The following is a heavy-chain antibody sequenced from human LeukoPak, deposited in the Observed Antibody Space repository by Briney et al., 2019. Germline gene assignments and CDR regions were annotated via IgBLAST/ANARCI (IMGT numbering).Heavy chain of an antibody. Sequence: SETLSLTCTVSGGSISSYYWSWIRQPPGKGLEWIGYIYYSGSTNYNPSLKSRVTISVDTSKNQFSLKLSSVTAADTAVYYCARGRCSSTSCYFYYYYYYMDVRGKGTTVTVSS. J-gene: IGHJ6*03. CDR2: IYYSGST. CDR1: GGSISSYY. D-gene: IGHD2-2*01. V-gene: IGHV4-59*01. CDR3: ARGRCSSTSCYFYYYYYYMDV.